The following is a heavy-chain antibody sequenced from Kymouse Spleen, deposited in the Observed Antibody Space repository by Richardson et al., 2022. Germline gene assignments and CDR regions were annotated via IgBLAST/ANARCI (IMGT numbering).Heavy chain of an antibody. CDR1: GGSISSSSYY. CDR2: IYYSGST. CDR3: AREYYDILTGYPHFDY. Sequence: QLQLQESGPGLVKPSETLSLTCTVSGGSISSSSYYWGWIRQPPGKGLEWIGSIYYSGSTYYNPSLKSRVTISVDTSKNQFSLKLSSVTAADTAVYYCAREYYDILTGYPHFDYWGQGTLVTVSS. J-gene: IGHJ4*02. D-gene: IGHD3-9*01. V-gene: IGHV4-39*01.